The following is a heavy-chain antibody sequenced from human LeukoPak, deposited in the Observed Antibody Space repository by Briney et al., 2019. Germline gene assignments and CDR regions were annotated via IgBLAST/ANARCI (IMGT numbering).Heavy chain of an antibody. CDR2: IIPIFGTA. V-gene: IGHV1-69*13. CDR1: GGTLSSYA. Sequence: SVKVSCKASGGTLSSYAISWVRQAPGQGLEWMGGIIPIFGTANYAQKFQGRVTITADESTSTAYMELSSLRSEDTAVYYCARGAVLRYFDWQYYFDYWGQGTLVTVSS. D-gene: IGHD3-9*01. CDR3: ARGAVLRYFDWQYYFDY. J-gene: IGHJ4*02.